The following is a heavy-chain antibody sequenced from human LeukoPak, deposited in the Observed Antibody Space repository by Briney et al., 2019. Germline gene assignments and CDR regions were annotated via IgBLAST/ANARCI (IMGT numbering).Heavy chain of an antibody. D-gene: IGHD3-22*01. CDR3: ALLGEELTMMSWFDP. J-gene: IGHJ5*02. CDR2: ISAYNGNT. CDR1: GYTFTSYG. Sequence: ASVKVSCKASGYTFTSYGISWVRQAPGQGLEWMGWISAYNGNTNYAQKLQGRVTITTHTSTSTAYMELRSLRSDDTAVYYCALLGEELTMMSWFDPWGQGTLVTVSS. V-gene: IGHV1-18*01.